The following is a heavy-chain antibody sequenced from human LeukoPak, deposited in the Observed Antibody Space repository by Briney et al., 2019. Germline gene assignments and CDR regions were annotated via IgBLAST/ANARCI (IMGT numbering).Heavy chain of an antibody. CDR3: ARGILNYAFDI. Sequence: SETLSLTCTVSGGSISSSNFYWVWIRQPPGKGLEWIGSIYYSGDTYYNPSLKSRVTISVDTSKNQFSLKLSSVTAADTAVYYCARGILNYAFDIWGQGTMVTVSS. J-gene: IGHJ3*02. CDR2: IYYSGDT. D-gene: IGHD1-14*01. CDR1: GGSISSSNFY. V-gene: IGHV4-39*07.